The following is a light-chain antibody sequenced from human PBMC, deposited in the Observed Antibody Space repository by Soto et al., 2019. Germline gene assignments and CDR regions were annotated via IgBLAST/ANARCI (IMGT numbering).Light chain of an antibody. CDR3: QQCGSSST. Sequence: KVMTQSPATLSVSPGERATLSCRASQSVSSNLAWYQQKPGQAPRLLIYGASTRATGIPARFSGSGSGTEFTLTISRLEPEDFAVYYCQQCGSSSTFGQGTRLEIK. CDR1: QSVSSN. CDR2: GAS. J-gene: IGKJ5*01. V-gene: IGKV3-15*01.